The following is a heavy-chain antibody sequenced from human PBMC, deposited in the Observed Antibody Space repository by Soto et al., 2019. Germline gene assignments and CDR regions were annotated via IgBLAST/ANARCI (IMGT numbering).Heavy chain of an antibody. CDR2: IIPILGIA. D-gene: IGHD4-4*01. Sequence: SVKVSCKASGGTFSSYTISWVRQAPGQGLEWMGRIIPILGIANYAQKFQGRVTITADKSTSTAYMELSSLRSEDTAVYYYGRGILPWTVTTYPYYYYYYMDVWGKGTTVTVSS. V-gene: IGHV1-69*02. J-gene: IGHJ6*03. CDR1: GGTFSSYT. CDR3: GRGILPWTVTTYPYYYYYYMDV.